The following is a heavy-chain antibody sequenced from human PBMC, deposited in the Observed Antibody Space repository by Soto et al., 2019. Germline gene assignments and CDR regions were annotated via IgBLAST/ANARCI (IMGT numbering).Heavy chain of an antibody. V-gene: IGHV3-30-3*01. J-gene: IGHJ4*02. CDR3: ARGEAFDY. CDR2: ISYDGNNK. Sequence: QVQVVESGGDVVQPGKSLRLSCAASGFTFSRYAVHWVRQAPGKGLEWVTLISYDGNNKYYADSVKGRFTVSRDNSKNTLYLRMNYLRPGDTAVYYCARGEAFDYWGQGTLVTVSS. CDR1: GFTFSRYA.